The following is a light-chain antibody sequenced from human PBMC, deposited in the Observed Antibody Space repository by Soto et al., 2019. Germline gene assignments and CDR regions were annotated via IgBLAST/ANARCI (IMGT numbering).Light chain of an antibody. CDR1: SGSIVSNS. J-gene: IGLJ3*02. CDR3: QSFDSSNPWV. Sequence: NFMLTQPHSVSESPGKTVTISCTRSSGSIVSNSVQWYQQRPGSAPTTVIFEDNQRPSGVPDRFSGSIDSSSNSASLTISGLKTEDEADYYCQSFDSSNPWVFGGGTKPPS. CDR2: EDN. V-gene: IGLV6-57*03.